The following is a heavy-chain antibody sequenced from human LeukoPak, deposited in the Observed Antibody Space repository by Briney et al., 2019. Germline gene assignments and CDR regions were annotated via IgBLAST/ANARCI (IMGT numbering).Heavy chain of an antibody. D-gene: IGHD3-10*01. J-gene: IGHJ5*02. CDR2: IYYNGST. V-gene: IGHV4-59*08. CDR1: AGSISTYY. Sequence: TSETLSLTCIVSAGSISTYYWSWIRQPPGKGLEWIGYIYYNGSTNYNPSLKSRVTISVDTSKNQFSLKLSSVTAADTAVYYCARATVYYYGSGSYRLNWFDPWGQGTLVTVSS. CDR3: ARATVYYYGSGSYRLNWFDP.